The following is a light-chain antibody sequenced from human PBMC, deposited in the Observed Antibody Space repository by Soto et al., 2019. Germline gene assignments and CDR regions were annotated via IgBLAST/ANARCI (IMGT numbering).Light chain of an antibody. CDR2: GAS. CDR3: QQYNNWPPWT. V-gene: IGKV3D-15*01. J-gene: IGKJ1*01. CDR1: QSVSNN. Sequence: EIVMTQSPATLSLSPGERATLSCRASQSVSNNYLAWYQQKPGQAPRLLIYGASNRATGIPDRFSGSGSGTEFTLTISSLQSEDFAVYYCQQYNNWPPWTFGQGTKVDIK.